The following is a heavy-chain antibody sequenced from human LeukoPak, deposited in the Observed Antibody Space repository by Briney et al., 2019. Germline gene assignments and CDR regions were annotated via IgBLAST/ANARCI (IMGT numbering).Heavy chain of an antibody. CDR3: ARDLNWPGP. V-gene: IGHV3-7*03. CDR2: IKTDGSEK. J-gene: IGHJ5*02. Sequence: GGSLRLSCSASGFTFNTSWMAWVRQSPGKGLECVANIKTDGSEKYYLGSVEGRFSISRDNAKNTLYLQMNSLRVDDTAICFCARDLNWPGPWGQGTLVTVSS. CDR1: GFTFNTSW.